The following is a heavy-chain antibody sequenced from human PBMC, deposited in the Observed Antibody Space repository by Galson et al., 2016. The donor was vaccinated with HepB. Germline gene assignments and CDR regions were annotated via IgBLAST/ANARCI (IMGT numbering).Heavy chain of an antibody. CDR1: GFIFSNYW. D-gene: IGHD5-18*01. CDR3: ASYGYGNGFGN. V-gene: IGHV3-7*01. Sequence: SLRLSCAASGFIFSNYWMCWVRQAPGKGLEWVANIQQGGGEKYYLDSVKGRFTISRDNTKNSLYLQMDSLRAEDAAVYYCASYGYGNGFGNWGQGTLVTVSS. J-gene: IGHJ4*02. CDR2: IQQGGGEK.